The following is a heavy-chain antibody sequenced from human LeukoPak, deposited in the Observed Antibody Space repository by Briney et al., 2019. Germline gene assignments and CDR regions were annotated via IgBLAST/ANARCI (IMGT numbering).Heavy chain of an antibody. Sequence: SETLSLTCAVYGGSFIPYYWSWIRQPPGKGLEWIGEINHSGSTNYNPSLKSRVTISVDTSKNQFSLKLSSVTAADTAVYYCARGIFCSSPSCYYYFDYGGKGPLAPVPS. J-gene: IGHJ4*02. CDR3: ARGIFCSSPSCYYYFDY. CDR2: INHSGST. CDR1: GGSFIPYY. V-gene: IGHV4-34*01. D-gene: IGHD2-2*01.